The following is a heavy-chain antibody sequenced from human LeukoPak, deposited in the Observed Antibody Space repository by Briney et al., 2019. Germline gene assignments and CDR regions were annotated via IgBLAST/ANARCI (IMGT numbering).Heavy chain of an antibody. D-gene: IGHD6-13*01. CDR2: ISYDGSNK. Sequence: GGSLRLSCAASGFTFSSYAMHWVRQAPGKGLEWVAVISYDGSNKYYADSVKGRFTISRDNSKNTLDLQMNSLRAEDTAVYYCARDEGRWYVYYYYGMDVWGQGTTVTVSS. V-gene: IGHV3-30-3*01. CDR1: GFTFSSYA. J-gene: IGHJ6*02. CDR3: ARDEGRWYVYYYYGMDV.